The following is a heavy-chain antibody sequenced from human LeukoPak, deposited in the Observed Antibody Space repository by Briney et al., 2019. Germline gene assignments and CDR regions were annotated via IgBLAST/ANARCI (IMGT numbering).Heavy chain of an antibody. J-gene: IGHJ3*02. Sequence: PGGSLRLSCEASGFTFSSHCTSWVRQAPGKGLEWVANIKQDGSEKYYVDSVKGRFTISRDNAKNSLYLQMSILRAADTAVYYCARVRIAVAVSAFDIWGQGTMVTVSS. CDR1: GFTFSSHC. V-gene: IGHV3-7*01. D-gene: IGHD6-19*01. CDR3: ARVRIAVAVSAFDI. CDR2: IKQDGSEK.